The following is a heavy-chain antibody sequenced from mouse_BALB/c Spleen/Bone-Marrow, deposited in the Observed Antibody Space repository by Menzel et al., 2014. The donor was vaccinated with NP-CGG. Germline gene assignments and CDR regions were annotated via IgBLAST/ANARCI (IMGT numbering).Heavy chain of an antibody. V-gene: IGHV1-14*01. Sequence: VHVKQSGPELVKPGASVKMSCKASGYIFTAYVMHWVKQKPGQGLEWIGFFNPYNDDSNYNEKFKGKATLTSDKSSSTAYMELSSLTSVDSAVYYCAREGWLLRFDYWGQGTTLTVSS. CDR1: GYIFTAYV. J-gene: IGHJ2*01. D-gene: IGHD2-3*01. CDR2: FNPYNDDS. CDR3: AREGWLLRFDY.